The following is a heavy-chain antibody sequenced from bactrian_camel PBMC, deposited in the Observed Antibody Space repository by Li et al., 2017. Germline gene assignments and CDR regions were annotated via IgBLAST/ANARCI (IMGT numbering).Heavy chain of an antibody. Sequence: HVQLVESGGGSVQPGGSLRLSCVASGYRMYASGYCMGWFRQAPGKGREWVASIDGDDNAKYAGSVRGRFTISQASAANTLYLQMNNLKPEDTSKYCCAADHSGHQCPPRGNGYSFWGRGTQVTVS. CDR2: IDGDDNA. V-gene: IGHV3S53*01. J-gene: IGHJ4*01. D-gene: IGHD2*01. CDR3: AADHSGHQCPPRGNGYSF. CDR1: GYRMYASGYC.